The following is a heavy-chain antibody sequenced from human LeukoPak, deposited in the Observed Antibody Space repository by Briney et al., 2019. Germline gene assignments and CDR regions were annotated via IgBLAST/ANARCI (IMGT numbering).Heavy chain of an antibody. CDR1: XXTFSSYG. J-gene: IGHJ4*02. D-gene: IGHD3-3*01. V-gene: IGHV3-33*01. Sequence: GRSXXXXXXXXXXTFSSYGMHWVRQAPGKGLEWVAVIWYDGSNKYYADSVKGRFTISRDNSKNTLYLQMNSLRAEDTAVYYCARDGLRFLEWLPTSWGQGTLVTVSS. CDR2: IWYDGSNK. CDR3: ARDGLRFLEWLPTS.